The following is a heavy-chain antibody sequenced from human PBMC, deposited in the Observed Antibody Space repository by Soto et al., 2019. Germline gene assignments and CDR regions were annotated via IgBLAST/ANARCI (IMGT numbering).Heavy chain of an antibody. J-gene: IGHJ4*01. CDR3: ARGEQYSGRIFDY. D-gene: IGHD1-26*01. CDR2: TYYRSKWYY. V-gene: IGHV6-1*01. CDR1: GESVSCNSAG. Sequence: SQTLSLTCAMTGESVSCNSAGWSWVRQSPSRGLEWLGRTYYRSKWYYEYAVSVRGRITINPDTSKNQYSLQLNSVTPEDTAVYFCARGEQYSGRIFDYWGQGTLVTSPQ.